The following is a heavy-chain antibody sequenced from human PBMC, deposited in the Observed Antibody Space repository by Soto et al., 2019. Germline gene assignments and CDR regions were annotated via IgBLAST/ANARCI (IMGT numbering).Heavy chain of an antibody. Sequence: QVQLVESGGGVVQPGRSLRLSCAASGFTFSSYAMHWVRQAPGKGLEWVAVISYDGSNKYYADSVKGRFTISRDNSKNPLSLQMKSLGAEDTAVSYCARDSCSGRGCYSRQHHVIQHWGQGTLVTVAS. J-gene: IGHJ1*01. CDR2: ISYDGSNK. CDR3: ARDSCSGRGCYSRQHHVIQH. V-gene: IGHV3-30-3*01. CDR1: GFTFSSYA. D-gene: IGHD2-15*01.